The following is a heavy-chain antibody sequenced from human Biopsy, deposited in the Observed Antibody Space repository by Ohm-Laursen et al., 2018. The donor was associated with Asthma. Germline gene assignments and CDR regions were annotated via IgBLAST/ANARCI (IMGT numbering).Heavy chain of an antibody. Sequence: SETLSLTCRLSSGSGGYMRSGNYYWGWFRQPPGKGLGRLGSIYYSGTTYYNPSLESRVTVSADTSKNQFSLKLTSVTAADTAVYYCVRGSSSWHHGPFHYYYGLDVWGQGTTATVSS. CDR2: IYYSGTT. J-gene: IGHJ6*02. CDR3: VRGSSSWHHGPFHYYYGLDV. D-gene: IGHD6-13*01. V-gene: IGHV4-39*01. CDR1: GGYMRSGNYY.